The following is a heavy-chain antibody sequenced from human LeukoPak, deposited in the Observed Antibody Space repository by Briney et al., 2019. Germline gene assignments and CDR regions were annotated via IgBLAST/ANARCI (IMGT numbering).Heavy chain of an antibody. J-gene: IGHJ4*02. V-gene: IGHV5-51*01. CDR3: ARHSDYGDYGWSPFDY. CDR2: IYPGDSDT. D-gene: IGHD4-17*01. Sequence: GESLQISCKGSGYSFTSYWIGWVRQLPGKGLEWMGIIYPGDSDTRYSPSFQGQVTISADKSISTAYLQWSSLKASDTAMYYCARHSDYGDYGWSPFDYWGQGTLVTVSS. CDR1: GYSFTSYW.